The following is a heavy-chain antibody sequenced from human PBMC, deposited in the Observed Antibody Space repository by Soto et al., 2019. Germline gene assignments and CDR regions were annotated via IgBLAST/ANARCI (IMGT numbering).Heavy chain of an antibody. V-gene: IGHV3-23*01. J-gene: IGHJ4*02. CDR1: GFTFSSYA. CDR3: ARDLVRGLKGGYSYGYDY. Sequence: EVQLLESGGGLVQPGGSLRLSCAASGFTFSSYAMSWVRQAPGKGLEWVSAISGSGGSTYYADSVKGRFTISRDNSKNTLYLQMNSLRAEDTAVYYCARDLVRGLKGGYSYGYDYWGQGTLVTVSS. CDR2: ISGSGGST. D-gene: IGHD5-18*01.